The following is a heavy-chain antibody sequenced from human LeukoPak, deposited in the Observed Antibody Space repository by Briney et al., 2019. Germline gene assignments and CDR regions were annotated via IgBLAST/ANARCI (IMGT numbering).Heavy chain of an antibody. CDR1: GGSISSYY. D-gene: IGHD3-10*01. CDR3: ARDAYYYGSGDNYMDV. V-gene: IGHV4-4*07. Sequence: SETLSLTCTVSGGSISSYYWSWIRQPAGKGLEWIGRIYTSGSTNYNPSLKSRVTMSVDTSKNQFSLKLSSVTAADTAVYYCARDAYYYGSGDNYMDVWGKGTTVTISS. CDR2: IYTSGST. J-gene: IGHJ6*03.